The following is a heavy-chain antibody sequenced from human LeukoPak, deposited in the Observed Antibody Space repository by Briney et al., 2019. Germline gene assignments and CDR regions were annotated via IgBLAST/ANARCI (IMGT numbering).Heavy chain of an antibody. V-gene: IGHV3-23*01. CDR3: TTGSYGDYVFDY. CDR2: ITGSGGNT. CDR1: GFTFSSNG. J-gene: IGHJ4*02. Sequence: PGGSLRLSCAASGFTFSSNGMSWVRQAPGKGLEWVSTITGSGGNTYYADSVKGRFTISRDNAKNSLYLQMNSLRAEDAAVYYCTTGSYGDYVFDYWGQGTLVTVSS. D-gene: IGHD4-17*01.